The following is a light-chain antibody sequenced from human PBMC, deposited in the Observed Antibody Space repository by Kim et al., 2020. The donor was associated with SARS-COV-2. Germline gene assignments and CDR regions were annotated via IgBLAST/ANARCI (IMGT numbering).Light chain of an antibody. CDR3: QQRSSWPIT. CDR2: DAS. J-gene: IGKJ5*01. V-gene: IGKV3-11*01. Sequence: LSPGERATLSCRASQSVSRYLAWYQQRPGQAPRLVIYDASKRATGIPARFSGSGSGTDFTLTISSLEPEDFAVYYCQQRSSWPITFGQETRLEIK. CDR1: QSVSRY.